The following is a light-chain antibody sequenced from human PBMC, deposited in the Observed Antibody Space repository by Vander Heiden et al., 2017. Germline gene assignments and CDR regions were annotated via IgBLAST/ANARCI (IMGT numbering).Light chain of an antibody. Sequence: ELVLTQSPGTLSLSPGERATLSCRASQSVSSSYLAWYQQKPGQAPRLLIYGASSRATGIPDRFSGSGSGTDFTLTISRLEPEDFAVYYCQQYASSTSTFGPGTKVEIK. CDR2: GAS. J-gene: IGKJ1*01. CDR3: QQYASSTST. CDR1: QSVSSSY. V-gene: IGKV3-20*01.